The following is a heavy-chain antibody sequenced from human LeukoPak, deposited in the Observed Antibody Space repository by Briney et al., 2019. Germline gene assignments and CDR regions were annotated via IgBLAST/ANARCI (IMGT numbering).Heavy chain of an antibody. CDR2: INPNSGAT. J-gene: IGHJ4*02. CDR1: GYTFTAFF. V-gene: IGHV1-2*02. Sequence: GASVKVSCKASGYTFTAFFLHWVRQAAGKRLEWKGWINPNSGATDYPQNLQGRVTMTRDTSISTVYMELSGLTSGDTAVYFCARGNRVTSAGFDYWGQGTPVTVS. D-gene: IGHD2-21*02. CDR3: ARGNRVTSAGFDY.